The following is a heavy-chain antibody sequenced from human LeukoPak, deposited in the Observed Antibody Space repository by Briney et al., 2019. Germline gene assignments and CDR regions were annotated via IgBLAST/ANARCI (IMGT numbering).Heavy chain of an antibody. J-gene: IGHJ4*02. V-gene: IGHV4-39*01. CDR3: ARQKEDFWSGYYTGMIDY. CDR2: IYYSGST. CDR1: GGSISSSSYY. Sequence: SETLSLTCTVSGGSISSSSYYWGWIRQPPGKGLEWIGSIYYSGSTYYNPSLKSRVTISVDTSKNQFSLKLSSVTAADTAVYYCARQKEDFWSGYYTGMIDYWGQGTLVTVSS. D-gene: IGHD3-3*01.